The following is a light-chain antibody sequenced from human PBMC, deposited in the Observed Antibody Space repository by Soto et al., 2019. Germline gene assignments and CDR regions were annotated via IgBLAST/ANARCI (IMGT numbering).Light chain of an antibody. Sequence: QSVLTQPPSVSAAAGQKVTISCSGSSSNIGENYVSWYQQLPGTAPKLLIYQNNKRPSGIPDRFSGSKSGTSATLGITGLQTGDEADYYCGTWDSSLSAWVFGGGTKLTVL. CDR3: GTWDSSLSAWV. J-gene: IGLJ3*02. CDR2: QNN. CDR1: SSNIGENY. V-gene: IGLV1-51*02.